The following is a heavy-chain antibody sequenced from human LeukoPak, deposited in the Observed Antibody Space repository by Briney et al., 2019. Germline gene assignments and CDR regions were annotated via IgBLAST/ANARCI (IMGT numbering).Heavy chain of an antibody. V-gene: IGHV4-30-2*01. D-gene: IGHD3-9*01. CDR2: IYHSGST. Sequence: PSETLSLTCTVSGGSISSGGYYWSWIRQPPGKGLEWIGYIYHSGSTYYNPSLKSRVTISVDRSKNQFSLKLSSVTAADTAVYYCARDTRTKDILTAPKGAGFDYWGQGTLVTVSS. CDR1: GGSISSGGYY. J-gene: IGHJ4*02. CDR3: ARDTRTKDILTAPKGAGFDY.